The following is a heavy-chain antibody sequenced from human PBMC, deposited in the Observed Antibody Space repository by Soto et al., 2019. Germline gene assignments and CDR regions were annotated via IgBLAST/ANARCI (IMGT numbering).Heavy chain of an antibody. CDR2: IKSKTDGGTT. D-gene: IGHD3-22*01. CDR3: TTEVDYYDSSGYYRYYFDY. CDR1: GFTFSNAW. V-gene: IGHV3-15*01. Sequence: GSLRLSCAASGFTFSNAWMRWVRQAPGKGLEWVGRIKSKTDGGTTDYAAPVKGRFTISRDDSKNTLYLQMNSLKTEDTAVYYCTTEVDYYDSSGYYRYYFDYWGQGTLVTVSS. J-gene: IGHJ4*02.